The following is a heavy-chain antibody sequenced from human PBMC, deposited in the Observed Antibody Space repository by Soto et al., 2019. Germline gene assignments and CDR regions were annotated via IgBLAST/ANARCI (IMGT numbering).Heavy chain of an antibody. CDR2: ISGSGGST. J-gene: IGHJ3*02. CDR3: AHLRAGDAFDI. Sequence: GGSLRLSCAASGFTFSSYAMSWVRQAPGKGLEWVSAISGSGGSTYYADSVKGRFTISRDNSNNTLYLQMTSLRAEDTAVYYCAHLRAGDAFDIWGQGTMVTVSS. CDR1: GFTFSSYA. V-gene: IGHV3-23*01.